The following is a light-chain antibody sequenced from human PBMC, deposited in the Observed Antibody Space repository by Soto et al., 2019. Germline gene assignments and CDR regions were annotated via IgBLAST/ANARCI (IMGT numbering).Light chain of an antibody. CDR2: RNN. CDR1: SSNIGSNY. Sequence: QSVLTQPPSASGTPGQRVNISCSGSSSNIGSNYVYWYRQFPGTAPKLLIQRNNQRPSGVPARFSGSKSGTSASLAISGLRSEDEADYSCCSFAGSYSYVFGSGTKLTVL. V-gene: IGLV1-47*01. CDR3: CSFAGSYSYV. J-gene: IGLJ1*01.